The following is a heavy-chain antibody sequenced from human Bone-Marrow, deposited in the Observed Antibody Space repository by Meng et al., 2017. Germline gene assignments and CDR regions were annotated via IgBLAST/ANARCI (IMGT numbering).Heavy chain of an antibody. J-gene: IGHJ4*02. D-gene: IGHD4-17*01. CDR3: ARGVTTVTTYFDY. V-gene: IGHV1-69*01. CDR2: YIPIVGTA. CDR1: GGTFSGSA. Sequence: HAQLVRCGAEVRRPYALLKVSFKASGGTFSGSAIRWVRTAPGQGLGWMGGYIPIVGTANHAQKFQGRVTITTDESTRTAFMELSSLRSEDTAVYYCARGVTTVTTYFDYWGQGTLVTASS.